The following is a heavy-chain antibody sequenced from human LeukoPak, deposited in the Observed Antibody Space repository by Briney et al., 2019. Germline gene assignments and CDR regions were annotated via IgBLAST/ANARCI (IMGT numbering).Heavy chain of an antibody. CDR1: GGSISSSNW. D-gene: IGHD2-21*02. Sequence: SETLSLTCAVSGGSISSSNWWSWVRQPPGKGLEWIREIYHSGSTNYNPSLKSRVTISVDRSKNQFSLKLSSVTAADTAVYYCARRRLNRGGDCHTNAFDIWGQGTMVTVSS. CDR3: ARRRLNRGGDCHTNAFDI. V-gene: IGHV4-4*02. J-gene: IGHJ3*02. CDR2: IYHSGST.